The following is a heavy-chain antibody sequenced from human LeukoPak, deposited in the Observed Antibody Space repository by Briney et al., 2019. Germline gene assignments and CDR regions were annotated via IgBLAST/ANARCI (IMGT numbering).Heavy chain of an antibody. V-gene: IGHV3-30*02. D-gene: IGHD1-26*01. CDR2: IRYDGSNT. CDR3: AKESQLSYRGTFYIDY. CDR1: GFNFNSFG. Sequence: GGSLRLSCTASGFNFNSFGMNWVRQAPGKGLEWVAFIRYDGSNTYYADSVKGRFTISRDSSKYTLYLQMNSLRAEDTAVYYCAKESQLSYRGTFYIDYWGQGTLVTVSS. J-gene: IGHJ4*02.